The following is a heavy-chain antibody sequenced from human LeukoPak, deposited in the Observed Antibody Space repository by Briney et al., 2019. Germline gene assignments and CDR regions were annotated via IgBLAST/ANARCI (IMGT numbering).Heavy chain of an antibody. CDR1: GFTFSSYE. CDR2: ISSSGSTI. Sequence: GGSLRLSCAASGFTFSSYEMNWVRQAPGKGLEWVSYISSSGSTIYYADSVKGRFTISRDNAKNSLYLQMNSLRAEDTAVYYCARHPTEDYDFWSGYYGYYYYYMDVWGKGTTVTVSS. D-gene: IGHD3-3*01. CDR3: ARHPTEDYDFWSGYYGYYYYYMDV. J-gene: IGHJ6*03. V-gene: IGHV3-48*03.